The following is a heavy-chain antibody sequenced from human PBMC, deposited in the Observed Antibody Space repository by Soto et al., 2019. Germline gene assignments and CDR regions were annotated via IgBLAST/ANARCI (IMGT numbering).Heavy chain of an antibody. CDR1: GFSFSSYA. D-gene: IGHD3-3*01. CDR2: ISHDGNIK. V-gene: IGHV3-30*18. Sequence: QVQLVESGGGVVQPGRSLRLSCAASGFSFSSYAMHWVRQAPGKGLEWVAIISHDGNIKRYADFVEGRFIVFRDNSNNNLLLKMESLKFDDRAVYYCAKELAYGDFGRGLDYWGQGTLVTVPS. CDR3: AKELAYGDFGRGLDY. J-gene: IGHJ4*02.